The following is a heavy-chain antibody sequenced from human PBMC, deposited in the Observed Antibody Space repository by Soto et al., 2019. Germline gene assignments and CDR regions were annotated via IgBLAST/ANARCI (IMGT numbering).Heavy chain of an antibody. D-gene: IGHD3-16*01. CDR3: ARYRVLYPAMIKPREYYYGMDV. Sequence: SETLSLTCIVSGDSINSDYWSWIRQPPGRGLEWIGYIYYTGSANYNPSLQSRVTISVDTSKNQFSLEVSAVTAADTAMYYCARYRVLYPAMIKPREYYYGMDVRGQATKVTVP. CDR1: GDSINSDY. V-gene: IGHV4-59*01. CDR2: IYYTGSA. J-gene: IGHJ6*02.